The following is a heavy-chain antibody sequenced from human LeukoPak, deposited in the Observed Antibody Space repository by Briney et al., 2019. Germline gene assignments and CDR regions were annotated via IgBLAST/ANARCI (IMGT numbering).Heavy chain of an antibody. CDR2: IYYSGST. V-gene: IGHV4-30-4*08. Sequence: PSETLSLTCTVSGGSISSGDYYRSWIRQPPGEGLEWIGYIYYSGSTYYNPSLKSRVTISVDTSKNQFSLKLSSVTAADTAVYYCARDFRDIVVVPAAPPRYYYYYMDVWGKGTTVTVSS. J-gene: IGHJ6*03. CDR3: ARDFRDIVVVPAAPPRYYYYYMDV. D-gene: IGHD2-2*01. CDR1: GGSISSGDYY.